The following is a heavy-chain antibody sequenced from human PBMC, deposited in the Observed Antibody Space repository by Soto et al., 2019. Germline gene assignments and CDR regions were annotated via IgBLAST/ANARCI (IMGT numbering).Heavy chain of an antibody. CDR1: GFTFSSYA. V-gene: IGHV3-23*01. CDR2: ISGSGGST. J-gene: IGHJ4*02. CDR3: AKVGEQLVGSYYFDY. Sequence: VGSLRLSCAASGFTFSSYAMSWVRQAPGKGLEWVSAISGSGGSTYYADSVKGRFTISRDNSKNTLYLQMNSLRAEDTAVYYCAKVGEQLVGSYYFDYWGQGTLVTVSS. D-gene: IGHD6-6*01.